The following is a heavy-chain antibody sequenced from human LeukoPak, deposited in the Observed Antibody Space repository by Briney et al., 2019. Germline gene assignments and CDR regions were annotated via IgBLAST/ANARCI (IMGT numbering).Heavy chain of an antibody. CDR3: ARVNSALVVSSEGSWAGSLGFDH. CDR1: GIPFSNYT. V-gene: IGHV3-21*06. D-gene: IGHD3-22*01. J-gene: IGHJ4*02. CDR2: ISGSSRYI. Sequence: GGSLRLSCAASGIPFSNYTLTWVRQAPGKGLVWVSSISGSSRYIHYSDSVRGRFSISRDNAKNSVYLQTDSLTADDTAVYYCARVNSALVVSSEGSWAGSLGFDHWGQGILVIVFS.